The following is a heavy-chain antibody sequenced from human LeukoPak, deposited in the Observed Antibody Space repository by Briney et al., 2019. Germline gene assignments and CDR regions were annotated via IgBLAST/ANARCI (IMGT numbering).Heavy chain of an antibody. CDR1: GGSISSSNW. V-gene: IGHV4-4*02. D-gene: IGHD2-2*01. J-gene: IGHJ6*03. Sequence: PSGTLSLTCAVSGGSISSSNWWSWVRQPPGKGLEWIGEIYHSGSANYNPSLKSRVTISVDTSKNQFSLKLSSVTAADTAVYYCARAPVVAACFWCYYMDVWGKGTTVTVSS. CDR3: ARAPVVAACFWCYYMDV. CDR2: IYHSGSA.